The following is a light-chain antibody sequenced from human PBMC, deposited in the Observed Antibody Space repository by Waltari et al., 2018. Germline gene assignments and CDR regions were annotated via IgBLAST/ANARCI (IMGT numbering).Light chain of an antibody. Sequence: QSALTQPRPVSGSPGQSVTISCPGTSSDVGYYKYVPWYQQYPGKAPKLIIYGVPARPSGVPDRFSGSKSGNTASLTISGLQAEDDADYFCCSYAGSYILVFGGGTKLTVL. CDR2: GVP. CDR3: CSYAGSYILV. V-gene: IGLV2-11*01. J-gene: IGLJ2*01. CDR1: SSDVGYYKY.